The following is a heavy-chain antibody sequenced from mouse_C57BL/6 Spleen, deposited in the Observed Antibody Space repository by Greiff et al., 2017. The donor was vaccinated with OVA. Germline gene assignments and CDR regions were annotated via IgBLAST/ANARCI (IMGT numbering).Heavy chain of an antibody. J-gene: IGHJ4*01. CDR3: AREDYSNYEGGYAMDD. D-gene: IGHD2-5*01. CDR2: IDPSDSET. CDR1: GYTFTSYW. V-gene: IGHV1-52*01. Sequence: QVQLQQPGAELVRPGSSVKLSCKASGYTFTSYWMHWVKQRPIQGLEWIGNIDPSDSETHYNQKFKDKATLTVDKSSSTAYMQLSSLTSEDSAVYYCAREDYSNYEGGYAMDDWGQGTSVTVSS.